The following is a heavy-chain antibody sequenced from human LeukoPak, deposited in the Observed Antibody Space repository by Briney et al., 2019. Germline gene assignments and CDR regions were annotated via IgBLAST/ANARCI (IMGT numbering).Heavy chain of an antibody. CDR3: ARGWWELLPDY. Sequence: ASVKVSCKASGYTFTSYDINWVRQATGQGLEWMGWMNPNSGNTGYAQKFQGRVTITRNTSISTAYMELSSLGSEDTAVYYCARGWWELLPDYWGQGTLVTVSS. CDR2: MNPNSGNT. J-gene: IGHJ4*02. V-gene: IGHV1-8*03. D-gene: IGHD1-26*01. CDR1: GYTFTSYD.